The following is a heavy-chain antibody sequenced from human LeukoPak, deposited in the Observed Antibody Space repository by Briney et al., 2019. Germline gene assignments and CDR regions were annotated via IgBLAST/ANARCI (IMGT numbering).Heavy chain of an antibody. CDR3: ARDFIIDCSSSSCPVSYYYYYMDV. Sequence: PSETLSLTCTVSGGSISSSSYYWGWIRQPPGKGLEWIGSIYYSGSTYYNPSLKSRVTISIDTSKNQFSLKLSSVTAADTAVYYCARDFIIDCSSSSCPVSYYYYYMDVWGKGTTVTVSS. CDR1: GGSISSSSYY. CDR2: IYYSGST. D-gene: IGHD2-2*01. V-gene: IGHV4-39*07. J-gene: IGHJ6*03.